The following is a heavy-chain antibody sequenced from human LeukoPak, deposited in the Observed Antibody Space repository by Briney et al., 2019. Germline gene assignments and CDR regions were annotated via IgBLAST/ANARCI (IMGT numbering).Heavy chain of an antibody. J-gene: IGHJ4*02. CDR2: IKSKTDGGTT. CDR1: GFTFSNAW. CDR3: SRESTSCPLN. Sequence: PGGSLRLSCAASGFTFSNAWMSWVRQAPGKGLEWVGRIKSKTDGGTTDYAAPVKGRFTVSRDDSKNTLYLQMNSLKTEDTAVYYCSRESTSCPLNWGQGTLVTVSS. D-gene: IGHD2-2*01. V-gene: IGHV3-15*01.